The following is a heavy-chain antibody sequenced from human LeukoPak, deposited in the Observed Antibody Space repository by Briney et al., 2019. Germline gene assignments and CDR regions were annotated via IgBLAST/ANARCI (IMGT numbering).Heavy chain of an antibody. CDR3: ARSLRLSPWGFDAFDI. V-gene: IGHV3-21*01. CDR2: ISSSSSYI. CDR1: GFTFSSYS. D-gene: IGHD3-16*02. Sequence: GSLRLSCAASGFTFSSYSMNWVRQAPGKGLEWVSSISSSSSYIYYAGSVKGRFTISRDNAKNSLYLQMNSLRAEDTAVYYCARSLRLSPWGFDAFDIWGQGTMVTVSS. J-gene: IGHJ3*02.